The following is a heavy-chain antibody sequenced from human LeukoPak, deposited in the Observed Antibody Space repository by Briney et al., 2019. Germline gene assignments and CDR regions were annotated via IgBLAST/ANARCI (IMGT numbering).Heavy chain of an antibody. J-gene: IGHJ4*02. CDR1: GVTFSSDG. D-gene: IGHD4-17*01. CDR2: IRQDGSNN. CDR3: AKDFRTYGDYTKPRDY. Sequence: GGSLRVSCAASGVTFSSDGMHWVRQAPGKGLVWLAFIRQDGSNNYYAYSVNGRFTISRDNSKSTLYLKMNSVGAEDTAVYYCAKDFRTYGDYTKPRDYWGQGTLVTVS. V-gene: IGHV3-30*02.